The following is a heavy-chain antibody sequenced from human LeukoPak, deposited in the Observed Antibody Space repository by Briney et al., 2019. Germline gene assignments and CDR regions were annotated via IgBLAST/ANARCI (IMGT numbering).Heavy chain of an antibody. CDR1: GFTFSRYS. D-gene: IGHD1-26*01. CDR2: ISYDGSNK. CDR3: ARDTREWELLFEFDY. V-gene: IGHV3-30*03. Sequence: GGSLRLSCAASGFTFSRYSMNWVRQAPGKGLEWVAVISYDGSNKYYADSVKGRFTISRDKSKNTLYLQMNSLRAEDTAVYYCARDTREWELLFEFDYWGQGTLVTVSS. J-gene: IGHJ4*02.